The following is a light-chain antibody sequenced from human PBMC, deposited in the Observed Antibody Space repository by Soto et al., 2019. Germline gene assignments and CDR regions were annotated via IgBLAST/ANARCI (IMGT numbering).Light chain of an antibody. Sequence: SYELTQPPSVSVSPGQTASITCSGAKLGYKYACWYKQKPGQSPVLVIYQDSKRPSGIPERFSGSNSGNTATLTISGTQAMDEADYYCQAWESSTWVFGGGTQLTVL. J-gene: IGLJ3*02. V-gene: IGLV3-1*01. CDR1: KLGYKY. CDR3: QAWESSTWV. CDR2: QDS.